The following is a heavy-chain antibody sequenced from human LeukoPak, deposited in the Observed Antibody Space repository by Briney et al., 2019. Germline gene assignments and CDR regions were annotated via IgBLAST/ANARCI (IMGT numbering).Heavy chain of an antibody. CDR3: AKDLPSGRWEPVLAS. CDR1: GGSISSYY. J-gene: IGHJ4*02. D-gene: IGHD1-26*01. V-gene: IGHV4-59*12. Sequence: SETLSLTCTVSGGSISSYYWSWIRQPPGKGLEWIGYIYYSGSTNYNPSLKSRVTISVDTSKNQFSLKLSSVTAADTAVYYCAKDLPSGRWEPVLASWGQGTLVTVSS. CDR2: IYYSGST.